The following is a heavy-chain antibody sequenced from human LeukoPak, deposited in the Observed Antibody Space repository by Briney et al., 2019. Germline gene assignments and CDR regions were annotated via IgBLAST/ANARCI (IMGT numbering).Heavy chain of an antibody. CDR3: AKSSVAGPLGGSFDY. D-gene: IGHD6-19*01. CDR2: ISWNSGTI. CDR1: GFTFDDYA. J-gene: IGHJ4*02. Sequence: PGGSLRLSCAASGFTFDDYAMHWVRQAPGKGLEWVSGISWNSGTIGYADSVKGRFTISRDNAKNSLYLQVNSLRAGDTAVYYCAKSSVAGPLGGSFDYWGQGTLVTVSS. V-gene: IGHV3-9*01.